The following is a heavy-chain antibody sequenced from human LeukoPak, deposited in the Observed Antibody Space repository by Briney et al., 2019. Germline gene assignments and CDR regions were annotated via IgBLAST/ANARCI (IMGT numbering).Heavy chain of an antibody. CDR2: IWFDGSNT. CDR1: GFTFSSYT. Sequence: GGSLRLTCAASGFTFSSYTMHWVRQAPGKGLEWVAVIWFDGSNTYYADSVKGRFTISRDNSKNTLYLQMNSLRAEDTASYYCAINSGSSGGYWGQGTLVNVSS. D-gene: IGHD1-26*01. V-gene: IGHV3-33*01. CDR3: AINSGSSGGY. J-gene: IGHJ4*02.